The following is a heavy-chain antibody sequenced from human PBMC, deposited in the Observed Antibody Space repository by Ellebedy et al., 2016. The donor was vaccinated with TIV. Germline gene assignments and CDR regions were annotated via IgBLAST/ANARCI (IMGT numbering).Heavy chain of an antibody. V-gene: IGHV3-21*01. CDR2: ISSSSSYI. D-gene: IGHD1-26*01. J-gene: IGHJ4*02. Sequence: GGSLRLXXAASGFTFSSYSMNWVRQAPGKGLEWVSSISSSSSYIYYADSVKGRFTISRDNAKNSLYLQMNSLRAEDTAVYYCARDKGESGSYSGRGYWGQGTLVTVSS. CDR3: ARDKGESGSYSGRGY. CDR1: GFTFSSYS.